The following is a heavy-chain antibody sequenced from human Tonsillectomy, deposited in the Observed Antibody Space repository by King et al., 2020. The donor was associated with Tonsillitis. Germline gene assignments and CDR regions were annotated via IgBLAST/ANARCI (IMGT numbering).Heavy chain of an antibody. D-gene: IGHD4-11*01. J-gene: IGHJ4*02. CDR3: AKNDYNNYGGDY. V-gene: IGHV3-30*02. Sequence: QLVQSGGGVIQPGGSLRLSCAASRFTFSHYGMHWVRQAPGKGLEWVAFVENDAMTTSYADSVKGRFTISRDNSKNMVYLQMNSLRAEDTAVYYCAKNDYNNYGGDYWGQGNLVTVSS. CDR2: VENDAMTT. CDR1: RFTFSHYG.